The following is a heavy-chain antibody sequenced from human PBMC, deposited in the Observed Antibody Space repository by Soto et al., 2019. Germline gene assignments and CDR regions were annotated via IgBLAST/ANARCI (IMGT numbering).Heavy chain of an antibody. J-gene: IGHJ6*02. Sequence: QVQLQQWGAGLLKPSETLSLTCAVYGGSFSGYYWSWIRQPPGKGLEWIGEINHSGSTNYNPSLKSRVTISVDTSKNQFSLKLSSVTAADTAVYYCARVDLWFGEFMDYYYGMDVWGQGTTVTVSS. CDR2: INHSGST. V-gene: IGHV4-34*01. CDR1: GGSFSGYY. CDR3: ARVDLWFGEFMDYYYGMDV. D-gene: IGHD3-10*01.